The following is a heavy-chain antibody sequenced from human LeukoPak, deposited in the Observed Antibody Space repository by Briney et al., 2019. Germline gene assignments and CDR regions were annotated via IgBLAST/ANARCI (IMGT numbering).Heavy chain of an antibody. D-gene: IGHD6-13*01. CDR1: GFTFSNAW. CDR3: ARDPVGIAAPYYFDY. CDR2: ISSSSSYI. J-gene: IGHJ4*02. Sequence: PGGSLRLSCAASGFTFSNAWMSWVRQAPGKGLEWVSSISSSSSYIFYADSVKGRFTISRDNAKNSLYLQMNSLRAEDTAVYYCARDPVGIAAPYYFDYWGQGTLVTVSS. V-gene: IGHV3-21*01.